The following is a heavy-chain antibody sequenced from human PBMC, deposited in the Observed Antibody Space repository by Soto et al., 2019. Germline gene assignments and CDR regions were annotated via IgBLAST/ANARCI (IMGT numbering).Heavy chain of an antibody. Sequence: QVQLVESGGGVVQPGRSLRLSCAASGFTFSSYGMHWVRQAPGKGLEWVAVISYDGSNKYYADSVKGRFTISRDNSKNTLYLQMNSLRAEDTAVYYCAKKRGYDFWSASDVWGKGTTFTVSS. CDR3: AKKRGYDFWSASDV. J-gene: IGHJ6*04. CDR1: GFTFSSYG. CDR2: ISYDGSNK. V-gene: IGHV3-30*18. D-gene: IGHD3-3*01.